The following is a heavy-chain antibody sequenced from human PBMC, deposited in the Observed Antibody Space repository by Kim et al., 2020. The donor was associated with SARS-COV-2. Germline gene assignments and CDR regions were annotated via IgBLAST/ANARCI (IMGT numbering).Heavy chain of an antibody. CDR1: GGSISSSSYY. D-gene: IGHD5-18*01. CDR3: ARLSDTAMPTGEYFQH. Sequence: SETLSLTCTVSGGSISSSSYYWGWIRQPPGKGLEWIGSIYYSGSTYYNPSLKSRVTISVDTSKNQFSLKLSSVTAADTAVYYCARLSDTAMPTGEYFQHWGQGTLVTVSS. V-gene: IGHV4-39*01. J-gene: IGHJ1*01. CDR2: IYYSGST.